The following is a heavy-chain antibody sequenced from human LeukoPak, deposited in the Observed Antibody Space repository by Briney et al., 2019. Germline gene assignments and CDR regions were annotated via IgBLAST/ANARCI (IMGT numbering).Heavy chain of an antibody. CDR2: IDPHSGGT. Sequence: ASVKVSCKTFGYTFTGYYIHWVQQAPGQGLEWMGWIDPHSGGTNYAQKFQGRVTMTRDTSITTAYMELSRLRSDDTAVYYCAIWTSGWLASDYWGQATLVTVSS. J-gene: IGHJ4*02. V-gene: IGHV1-2*02. D-gene: IGHD6-19*01. CDR1: GYTFTGYY. CDR3: AIWTSGWLASDY.